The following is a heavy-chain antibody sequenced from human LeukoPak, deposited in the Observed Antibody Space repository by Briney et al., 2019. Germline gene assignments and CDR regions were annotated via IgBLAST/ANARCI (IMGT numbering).Heavy chain of an antibody. V-gene: IGHV4-30-4*07. CDR3: ARYYDTNGEAFDV. CDR1: GVSIRSGGVA. Sequence: SETLSLTCAVSGVSIRSGGVAWTWSRQTAEEGLEWIGHMYYSGTTDYSPSLKSRITMSVDTSKNQFSLRLTSVTAADTAVYYCARYYDTNGEAFDVWGQGTLVTVSS. J-gene: IGHJ3*01. CDR2: MYYSGTT. D-gene: IGHD3-9*01.